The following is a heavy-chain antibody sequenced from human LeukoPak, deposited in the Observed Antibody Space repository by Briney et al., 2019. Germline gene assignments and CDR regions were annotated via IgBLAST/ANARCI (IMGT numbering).Heavy chain of an antibody. Sequence: GSLRLSCAASGFRFTDYSMSWVRQAPGKGLEWVAGLGRSGEYKYYADSVKGWFTISRDNSKDTVSLQMNILRAEDSAIYFCVKDRPCETCMRMDAWGQGTTVTVSS. CDR1: GFRFTDYS. CDR3: VKDRPCETCMRMDA. CDR2: LGRSGEYK. V-gene: IGHV3-23*01. J-gene: IGHJ6*02.